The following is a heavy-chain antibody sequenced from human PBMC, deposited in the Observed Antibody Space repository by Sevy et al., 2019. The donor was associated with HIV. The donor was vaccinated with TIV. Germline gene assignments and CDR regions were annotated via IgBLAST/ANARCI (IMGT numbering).Heavy chain of an antibody. CDR3: ARDMAYGSGSIVYDY. CDR2: ISSSSRYI. J-gene: IGHJ4*02. D-gene: IGHD3-10*01. V-gene: IGHV3-21*01. CDR1: GFVFSSYT. Sequence: GGSLRLSCAASGFVFSSYTMNWVRQSPGKGLEWVSSISSSSRYIFYADSVKGRFTISRDNPRNSLYLQMNSLRAEDTAVYYCARDMAYGSGSIVYDYWGQRTLVTASS.